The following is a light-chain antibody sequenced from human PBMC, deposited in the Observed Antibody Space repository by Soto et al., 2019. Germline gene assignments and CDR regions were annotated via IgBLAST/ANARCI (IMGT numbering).Light chain of an antibody. CDR2: GAS. J-gene: IGKJ1*01. CDR3: QQYGSSRT. V-gene: IGKV3-20*01. CDR1: QSVSRNY. Sequence: EIVLTQSPGTLSLSPGERATRSCRASQSVSRNYLAWYQQKPGQAPRLLMYGASNRATGIPDRFRGSGSGTDFSLIISRLEPEDFAVYYCQQYGSSRTFGQGTKVDIK.